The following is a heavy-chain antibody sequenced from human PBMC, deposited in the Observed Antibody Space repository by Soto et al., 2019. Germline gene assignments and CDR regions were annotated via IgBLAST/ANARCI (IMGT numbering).Heavy chain of an antibody. J-gene: IGHJ5*02. D-gene: IGHD2-2*01. V-gene: IGHV3-15*01. Sequence: GSLRLSCAATGFTFSNAWMSWVRQAPGKGLEWVGHIKSKTDGGATDYAAPVKGRFTISRDNSKNTLYLQMNSLRAEDTAVYYCAKDTAAVVVPAASNWFDPWGQGTLVTVSS. CDR2: IKSKTDGGAT. CDR1: GFTFSNAW. CDR3: AKDTAAVVVPAASNWFDP.